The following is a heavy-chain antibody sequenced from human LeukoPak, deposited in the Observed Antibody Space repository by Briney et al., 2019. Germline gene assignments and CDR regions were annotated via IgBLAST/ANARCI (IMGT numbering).Heavy chain of an antibody. Sequence: GGPLDLSCAASGFTFGGFALSWARRPQGKGLEWVSSISDRGGSTYYADSVKGRFTISRDNSKNTLYLQMSSLRAEDTAVYYCAKRYSYLDYWGQGTLVIVSS. CDR1: GFTFGGFA. CDR3: AKRYSYLDY. CDR2: ISDRGGST. J-gene: IGHJ4*02. V-gene: IGHV3-23*01. D-gene: IGHD1-26*01.